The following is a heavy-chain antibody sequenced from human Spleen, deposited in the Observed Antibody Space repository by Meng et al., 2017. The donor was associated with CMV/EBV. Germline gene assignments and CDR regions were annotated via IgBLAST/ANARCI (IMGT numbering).Heavy chain of an antibody. V-gene: IGHV5-51*01. J-gene: IGHJ4*02. Sequence: CKGAGYSFTSYWIGWVRQMPGKGLEWMGIIYPGDSDTRYSPSFQGQVTISADKSISTAYLQWSSLKASDTAMYYCARRLPWRGYYPNWGQGTLVTVSS. D-gene: IGHD3-3*01. CDR3: ARRLPWRGYYPN. CDR2: IYPGDSDT. CDR1: GYSFTSYW.